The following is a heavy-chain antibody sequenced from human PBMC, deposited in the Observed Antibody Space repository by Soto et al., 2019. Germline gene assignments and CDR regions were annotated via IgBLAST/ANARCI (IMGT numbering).Heavy chain of an antibody. V-gene: IGHV4-59*01. D-gene: IGHD2-2*01. CDR2: IYYSGST. CDR3: AREGVVPAASYYYYYMDV. Sequence: SETLSLTCTVSGGSISSYYWSWIRQPPGKGLEWIGYIYYSGSTNYNPSLKSRVTISVATSKNQFSLKLSSVTAADTAVYYCAREGVVPAASYYYYYMDVWGKGTTVTVSS. CDR1: GGSISSYY. J-gene: IGHJ6*03.